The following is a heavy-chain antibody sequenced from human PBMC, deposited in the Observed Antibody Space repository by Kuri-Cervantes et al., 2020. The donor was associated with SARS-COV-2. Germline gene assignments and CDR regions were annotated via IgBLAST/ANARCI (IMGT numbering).Heavy chain of an antibody. CDR2: IYHSGST. Sequence: SETLSLTCTVSGGSISSSSYYWGWIRQPPGKGLEWIGSIYHSGSTYYNPSLKSRVTISVDTSKNQFSLKLSSVTAADTAVYYCARDRSRAFDIWGQGTMVTVSS. CDR3: ARDRSRAFDI. J-gene: IGHJ3*02. CDR1: GGSISSSSYY. V-gene: IGHV4-39*07.